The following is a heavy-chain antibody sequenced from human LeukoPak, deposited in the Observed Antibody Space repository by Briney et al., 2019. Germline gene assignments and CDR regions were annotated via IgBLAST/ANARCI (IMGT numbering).Heavy chain of an antibody. D-gene: IGHD5-12*01. CDR2: IYYSGST. Sequence: PSETLSLTCTVSGGSISSYYWNWIRQPPGKGLEWIGHIYYSGSTNYNLSLKSRVTISVDTSKNQFSLKLSSVTAADTAVYYCARCRPSYDRYFDLWGRGTLVTVSS. CDR3: ARCRPSYDRYFDL. V-gene: IGHV4-59*01. CDR1: GGSISSYY. J-gene: IGHJ2*01.